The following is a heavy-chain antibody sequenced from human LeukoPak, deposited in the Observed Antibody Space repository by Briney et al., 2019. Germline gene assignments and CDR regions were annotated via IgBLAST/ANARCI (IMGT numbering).Heavy chain of an antibody. CDR2: ISSSSSTI. D-gene: IGHD1-1*01. CDR3: ARDNVWNDHWFDP. J-gene: IGHJ5*02. V-gene: IGHV3-48*02. CDR1: GFTFSIYS. Sequence: GGSLRLSCAAYGFTFSIYSMNWVRQAPGKGLEWVSYISSSSSTIYYADSVKGRFTISRDNAKNSLYLQMNSLRDEDTAVYYCARDNVWNDHWFDPWGQGTLVTVSS.